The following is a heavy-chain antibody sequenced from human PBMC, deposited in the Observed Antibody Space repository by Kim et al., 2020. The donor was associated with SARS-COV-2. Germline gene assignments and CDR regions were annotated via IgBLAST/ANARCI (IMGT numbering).Heavy chain of an antibody. CDR1: GYTFTSYG. Sequence: ASVKVSCKASGYTFTSYGISWVRQAPGQGLEWMGWISAYNGNTNYAQKLQGRVTMTTDTSTSTAYMELRSLRSDDTAVYYCARDGRYSSGWYEGDWFDPWGQGTLVTVSS. J-gene: IGHJ5*02. CDR3: ARDGRYSSGWYEGDWFDP. CDR2: ISAYNGNT. D-gene: IGHD6-19*01. V-gene: IGHV1-18*01.